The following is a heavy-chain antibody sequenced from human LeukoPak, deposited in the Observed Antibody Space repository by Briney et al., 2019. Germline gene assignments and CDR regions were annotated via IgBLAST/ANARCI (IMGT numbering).Heavy chain of an antibody. Sequence: GGSLRLSCAASGFTFSSYSMNWVRQAPGKGLEWVSSISSSSSYIYYADSVKGRFTISRDNAKNSLYQQMNSLRAEDTAVYYCARDPGSSSWYDLIDYWGQGTLVTVSS. CDR2: ISSSSSYI. CDR1: GFTFSSYS. CDR3: ARDPGSSSWYDLIDY. J-gene: IGHJ4*02. V-gene: IGHV3-21*01. D-gene: IGHD6-13*01.